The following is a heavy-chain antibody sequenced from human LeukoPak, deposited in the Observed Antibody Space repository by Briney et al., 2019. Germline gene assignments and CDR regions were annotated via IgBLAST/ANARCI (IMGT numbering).Heavy chain of an antibody. J-gene: IGHJ6*02. CDR2: IYYSGST. V-gene: IGHV4-30-4*08. CDR1: GGSISSGDYY. D-gene: IGHD2-15*01. Sequence: PSQTLSLTCTVSGGSISSGDYYWNWKPQPPEKGLEWNVYIYYSGSTYYNPYLKSRVSISVDTSKNQFSLKLSSVTAADTAVYYCARDLYCSGGSCYHYFYGMDVWGQGTTVTVS. CDR3: ARDLYCSGGSCYHYFYGMDV.